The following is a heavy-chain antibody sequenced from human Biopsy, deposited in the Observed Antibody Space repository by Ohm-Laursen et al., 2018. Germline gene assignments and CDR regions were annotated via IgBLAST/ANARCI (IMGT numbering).Heavy chain of an antibody. CDR2: ISWHSGSR. J-gene: IGHJ6*02. D-gene: IGHD1-1*01. CDR3: AKDVRVKVQLDGMDV. Sequence: SLRLSCSAFGFTFDDYAMHWVRQAPGKGLEWVSGISWHSGSRGYADSVKGRFTISRDNAKKLLYLQMNSLRAEDTALYYCAKDVRVKVQLDGMDVWGQGTTVTVSS. V-gene: IGHV3-9*01. CDR1: GFTFDDYA.